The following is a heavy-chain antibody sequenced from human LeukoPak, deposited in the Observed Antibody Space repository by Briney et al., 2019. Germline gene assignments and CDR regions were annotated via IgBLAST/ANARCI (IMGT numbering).Heavy chain of an antibody. J-gene: IGHJ5*02. V-gene: IGHV4-34*01. CDR3: ARGVILWFGELFRWFDP. D-gene: IGHD3-10*01. CDR1: GGSFSGYY. CDR2: INHSGST. Sequence: SETLSLTCAVYGGSFSGYYWGWIRQPPGKGLEWIGEINHSGSTNYNPSLKSRVTISVDTSKNQFSLKLSSVTAADTAVYYCARGVILWFGELFRWFDPWGQGTLVTVSS.